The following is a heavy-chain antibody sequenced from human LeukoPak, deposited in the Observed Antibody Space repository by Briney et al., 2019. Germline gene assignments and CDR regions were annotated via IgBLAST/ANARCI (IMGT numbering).Heavy chain of an antibody. V-gene: IGHV4-4*02. D-gene: IGHD2-8*01. CDR2: IYHSGST. J-gene: IGHJ4*02. CDR3: ASIGYCTNGVCYRGDY. CDR1: GGSISSSNW. Sequence: PSETLSLTCAVSGGSISSSNWWSWVRQPPGKGLEWIGEIYHSGSTNYNPSLKSRVTISVDKSKNQFSLKLSSVTAADTAVYSCASIGYCTNGVCYRGDYWGQGTLVTVSS.